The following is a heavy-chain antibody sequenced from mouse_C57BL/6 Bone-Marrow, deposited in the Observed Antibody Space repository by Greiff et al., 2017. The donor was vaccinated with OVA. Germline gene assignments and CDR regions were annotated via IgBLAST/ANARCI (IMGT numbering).Heavy chain of an antibody. Sequence: VQLKESGAELVRPGASVTLSCKASGYTFTDYEMHWVKQTPVHGLEWIGAIDPETGGTAYNQKFKGKAILTADKSSSTAYMELRSLTSEDSAVYYCTRRELSLAYWGQGTLVTVSA. CDR2: IDPETGGT. V-gene: IGHV1-15*01. CDR1: GYTFTDYE. D-gene: IGHD3-2*02. J-gene: IGHJ3*01. CDR3: TRRELSLAY.